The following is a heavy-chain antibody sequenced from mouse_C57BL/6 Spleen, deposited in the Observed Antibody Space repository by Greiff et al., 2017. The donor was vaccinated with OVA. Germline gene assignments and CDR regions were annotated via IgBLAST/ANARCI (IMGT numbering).Heavy chain of an antibody. Sequence: EVQLVESGGGLVKPGGSLKLSCAASGFTFRDYGMHWVRQAPEKGLEWVAYISSGSSTIYYADTVKGRFTISRDNAKNTLFLQMTSLRSEDTAMYYCARNYGSSYRYFDVWGTGTTVTVSS. D-gene: IGHD1-1*01. J-gene: IGHJ1*03. V-gene: IGHV5-17*01. CDR2: ISSGSSTI. CDR1: GFTFRDYG. CDR3: ARNYGSSYRYFDV.